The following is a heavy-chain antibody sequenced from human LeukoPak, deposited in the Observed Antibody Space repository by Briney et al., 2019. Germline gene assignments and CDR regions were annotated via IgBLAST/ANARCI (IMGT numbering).Heavy chain of an antibody. CDR2: VNHSGGA. D-gene: IGHD2-8*01. V-gene: IGHV4-34*01. CDR3: ARGIVLMVYAAVSSRGSFDY. Sequence: AETLSLTCAVYGGSFSGYYWSWIRQPPGKGLEWIGEVNHSGGAKYNSSLKGRVTISIDTSKNQFSLKLTYVTAADTAVYYCARGIVLMVYAAVSSRGSFDYWGQGTLVTVSS. J-gene: IGHJ4*02. CDR1: GGSFSGYY.